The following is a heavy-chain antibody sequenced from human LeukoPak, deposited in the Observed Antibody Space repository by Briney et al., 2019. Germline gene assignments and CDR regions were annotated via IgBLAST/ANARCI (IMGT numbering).Heavy chain of an antibody. J-gene: IGHJ4*02. CDR2: VYYSGRT. D-gene: IGHD6-19*01. CDR3: ARQGGSGWSHFDH. Sequence: PSETLSLTCTVSGDSVNSFYYWGWIRQPPGKGLEWIASVYYSGRTYTNPSLKSRVTISVDTSKNHFSLKLDSVTAPDTAVYYCARQGGSGWSHFDHWGQGTLVTVSS. V-gene: IGHV4-39*01. CDR1: GDSVNSFYY.